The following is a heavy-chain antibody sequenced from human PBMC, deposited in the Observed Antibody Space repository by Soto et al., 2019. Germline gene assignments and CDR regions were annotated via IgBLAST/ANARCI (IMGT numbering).Heavy chain of an antibody. D-gene: IGHD3-22*01. Sequence: GGSLRLSCVASGFTFSSYEMNWVRQAPGKGLEWVSYIDRSGRNKYYADSVKGRFTISRDSAKNSLYLQMHSLTAEDTAVYYCARDSTYYDSSDYFDHWGQGTPVTVS. V-gene: IGHV3-48*03. CDR2: IDRSGRNK. CDR3: ARDSTYYDSSDYFDH. J-gene: IGHJ4*02. CDR1: GFTFSSYE.